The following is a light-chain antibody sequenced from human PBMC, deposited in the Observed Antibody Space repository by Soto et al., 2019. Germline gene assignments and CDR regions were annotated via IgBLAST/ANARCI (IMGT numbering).Light chain of an antibody. Sequence: EIVLTQSPGTLSLSPGERATLSCRASQSVSNNYLAWYQQKPGQAPRLLIYGASNRDTGIPDRFRGSGSGTDFTLTISRLETEDFAVYYCQQYGSSGTFGQGTKVEIK. CDR2: GAS. CDR1: QSVSNNY. J-gene: IGKJ1*01. V-gene: IGKV3-20*01. CDR3: QQYGSSGT.